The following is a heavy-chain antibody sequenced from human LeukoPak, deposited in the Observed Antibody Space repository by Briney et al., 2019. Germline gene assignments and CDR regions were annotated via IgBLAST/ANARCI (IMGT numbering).Heavy chain of an antibody. D-gene: IGHD3-10*01. Sequence: GASVKVSCKASGYTFTGYYMHWVRQAPGQGLEWMGWINPNSGGTNCRVTMTRDTSISTAYMELSRLRSDDTAVYYCARATIRGVIEDYWGQGTLVTVSS. CDR3: ARATIRGVIEDY. CDR2: INPNSGGT. CDR1: GYTFTGYY. V-gene: IGHV1-2*02. J-gene: IGHJ4*02.